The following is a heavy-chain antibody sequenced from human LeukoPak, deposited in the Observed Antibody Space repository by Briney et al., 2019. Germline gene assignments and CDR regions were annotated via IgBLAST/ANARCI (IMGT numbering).Heavy chain of an antibody. CDR2: IYYSGST. J-gene: IGHJ4*02. D-gene: IGHD2-21*01. CDR3: ARYRIWWPKSFDY. V-gene: IGHV4-30-4*08. Sequence: PSETLSLTYTVSGGSISSGDYYWSWIRQPPGKGLEWIGYIYYSGSTYYNPSLKSRVTISVDTSKNQFSLKLSSVTAADTAVYYCARYRIWWPKSFDYWGQGTLVTVSS. CDR1: GGSISSGDYY.